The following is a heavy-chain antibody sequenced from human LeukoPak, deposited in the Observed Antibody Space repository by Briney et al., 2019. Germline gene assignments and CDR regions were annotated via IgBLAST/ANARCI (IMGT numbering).Heavy chain of an antibody. CDR1: GYTFTGYY. J-gene: IGHJ4*02. CDR2: INSITGGT. D-gene: IGHD6-13*01. CDR3: ARVKPIAAAGPNYYLDY. V-gene: IGHV1-2*02. Sequence: ASVKVSCKASGYTFTGYYIHWVRQAPGQGLEWMGWINSITGGTNYAQKFQGRVTMTRDTSISTAYMELTWLRSDDTAVYYCARVKPIAAAGPNYYLDYWGQGTLVTVSS.